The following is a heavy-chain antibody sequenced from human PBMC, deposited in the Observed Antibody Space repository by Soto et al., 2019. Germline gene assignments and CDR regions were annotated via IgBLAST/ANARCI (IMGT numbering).Heavy chain of an antibody. D-gene: IGHD2-2*01. CDR1: GGSFSGYY. CDR3: AREEAITDNWFDP. CDR2: INHSGST. Sequence: QVQLQQWGAGLLKPSETLSLTCAVYGGSFSGYYWSWIRQPPGKGLEWIGEINHSGSTNYNPSLKSRVTISVDTSKNQFSLKLRSVTAADTAVYYCAREEAITDNWFDPWGQGTLVTVSS. V-gene: IGHV4-34*01. J-gene: IGHJ5*02.